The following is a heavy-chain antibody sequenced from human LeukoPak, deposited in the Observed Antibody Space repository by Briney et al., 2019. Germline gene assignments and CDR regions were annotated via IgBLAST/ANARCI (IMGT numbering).Heavy chain of an antibody. CDR1: GGSISSSSYY. J-gene: IGHJ4*02. Sequence: SETLSLTCTVSGGSISSSSYYWGWIRQPPGKGLEWIGSIYYSGSTYYNPSLKSRVTISVDTSKNQFSLKLSSVTAADTAVYYCARAIASPISGYFDYWGQGTLVTVSS. D-gene: IGHD2-15*01. V-gene: IGHV4-39*07. CDR3: ARAIASPISGYFDY. CDR2: IYYSGST.